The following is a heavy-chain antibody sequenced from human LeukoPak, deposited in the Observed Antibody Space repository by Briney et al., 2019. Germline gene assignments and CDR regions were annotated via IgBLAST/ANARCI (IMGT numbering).Heavy chain of an antibody. V-gene: IGHV4-30-2*01. Sequence: PSETLSLTCTVSGGSISSGGYYWSWIRQPPGKGLEWIGYIYHSGSTYYNPSLKSRVTISVDRSKNQFSLKLSSVTAADTAVYYCARDLMDTSMWEFDSWGQGTLVTVSS. CDR2: IYHSGST. CDR3: ARDLMDTSMWEFDS. J-gene: IGHJ4*02. D-gene: IGHD5-18*01. CDR1: GGSISSGGYY.